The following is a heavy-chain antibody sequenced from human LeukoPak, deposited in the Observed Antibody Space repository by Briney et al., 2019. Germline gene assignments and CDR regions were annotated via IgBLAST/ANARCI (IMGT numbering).Heavy chain of an antibody. CDR2: IRSKAYGGTT. V-gene: IGHV3-49*03. J-gene: IGHJ4*02. Sequence: PGGSLRLSCTASGFTFGDYAMSWFRQAPGKGLEWVGFIRSKAYGGTTEYAASVKGRFTISRDDSKSIAYLQMNSLKTEDTAVYYCTRENGYDSSGYYGGGGDYWGQGTLVTVSS. D-gene: IGHD3-22*01. CDR3: TRENGYDSSGYYGGGGDY. CDR1: GFTFGDYA.